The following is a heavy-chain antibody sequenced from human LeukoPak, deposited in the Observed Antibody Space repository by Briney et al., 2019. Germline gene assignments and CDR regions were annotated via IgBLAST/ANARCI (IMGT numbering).Heavy chain of an antibody. CDR1: GASIGSTTYY. D-gene: IGHD5-12*01. CDR2: FYDGGST. Sequence: SETLSLTCTVSGASIGSTTYYWDWFRQPPGKGLEWIGKFYDGGSTHYNPSLKSRLTMSVDTSKNHFSLRLNSVTAADTAIYYCATHRRPGSGGYENAFEIWGQGPMVTVSS. CDR3: ATHRRPGSGGYENAFEI. V-gene: IGHV4-39*01. J-gene: IGHJ3*02.